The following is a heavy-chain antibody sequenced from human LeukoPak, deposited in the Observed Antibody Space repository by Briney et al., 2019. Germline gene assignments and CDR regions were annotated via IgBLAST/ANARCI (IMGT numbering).Heavy chain of an antibody. V-gene: IGHV3-23*01. CDR3: AKDRNYDFWSGYLNWFDP. CDR1: GFIFSSYS. CDR2: ITGSGGNT. J-gene: IGHJ5*02. Sequence: PGGSLRLSCAASGFIFSSYSMSWVRQAPGKGLEWVSVITGSGGNTYYADSVKGRFTISKDNSKNTVYLQMSSLRVDDTAVYYCAKDRNYDFWSGYLNWFDPWGQGTLVTVSS. D-gene: IGHD3-3*01.